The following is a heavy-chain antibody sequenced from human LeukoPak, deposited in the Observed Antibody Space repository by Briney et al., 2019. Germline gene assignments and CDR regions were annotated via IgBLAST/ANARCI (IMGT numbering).Heavy chain of an antibody. CDR1: GYSFTSYW. J-gene: IGHJ5*02. Sequence: GESLKISCKGSGYSFTSYWIAWVRQMPGKGLEWMGIIYPGDSDTRYSPPFQGQVTISADESISTAYLQWSSLKASDTAMYYCARGRIAAAGTASNWFDPWGQGTLVTVSS. D-gene: IGHD6-13*01. V-gene: IGHV5-51*01. CDR2: IYPGDSDT. CDR3: ARGRIAAAGTASNWFDP.